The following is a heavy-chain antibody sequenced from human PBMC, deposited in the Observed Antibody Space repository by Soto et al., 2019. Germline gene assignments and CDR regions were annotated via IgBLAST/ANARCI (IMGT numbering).Heavy chain of an antibody. D-gene: IGHD3-9*01. CDR3: ARGLSYDILTGFDY. V-gene: IGHV3-64*02. CDR2: ISGNVGRT. CDR1: GFTFSTFA. J-gene: IGHJ4*02. Sequence: GGSLRLSCAASGFTFSTFAMHWVRQAPGKGLEYVSGISGNVGRTYYADSVKGRFTISRDNSKNTLSLQMGSLRVEDMAVYYCARGLSYDILTGFDYWGQGTLVTSPQ.